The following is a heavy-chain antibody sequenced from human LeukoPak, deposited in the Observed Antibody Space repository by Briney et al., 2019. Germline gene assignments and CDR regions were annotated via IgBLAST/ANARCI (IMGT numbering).Heavy chain of an antibody. V-gene: IGHV4-34*01. CDR3: ARRRYYDSSGHDY. CDR1: GGSFSGYY. CDR2: INHSGST. Sequence: SETLSLTCTVYGGSFSGYYWSWIRQPPGKGLEWIGEINHSGSTNYNPSLKSRVTISVDTSKDQFSLKLSSVTAADTAVYYCARRRYYDSSGHDYWGQGTLVTVSS. D-gene: IGHD3-22*01. J-gene: IGHJ4*02.